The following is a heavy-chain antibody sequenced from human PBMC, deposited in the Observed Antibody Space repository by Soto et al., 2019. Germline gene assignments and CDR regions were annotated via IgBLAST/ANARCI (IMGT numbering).Heavy chain of an antibody. D-gene: IGHD6-13*01. V-gene: IGHV3-30*04. Sequence: QVQLVESGGGVVQPGRSLRLSCAASGFTFDSHTMHWVRQAPGKGLEWVAIISFDGSLKYDADSVKGRFTISRDNFKNTLFLEMNSLRAEDTGVYYCARTYSSSWNYFDYWGQGTLVTVSS. CDR1: GFTFDSHT. J-gene: IGHJ4*02. CDR3: ARTYSSSWNYFDY. CDR2: ISFDGSLK.